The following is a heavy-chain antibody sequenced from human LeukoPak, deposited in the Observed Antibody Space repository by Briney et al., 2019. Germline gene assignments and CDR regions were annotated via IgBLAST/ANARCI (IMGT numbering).Heavy chain of an antibody. CDR3: AKDHRPGIAAAGTGGFDY. CDR1: GFTFSSYA. V-gene: IGHV3-23*01. Sequence: GGSLRLSCAASGFTFSSYAMSWVRQAPGKGLEWVSAISGSGGSTYYADSVKGRFTISRDNSKNTLYLQMNSLRAEDTAVYYCAKDHRPGIAAAGTGGFDYWGLGTLVTVSS. J-gene: IGHJ4*02. CDR2: ISGSGGST. D-gene: IGHD6-13*01.